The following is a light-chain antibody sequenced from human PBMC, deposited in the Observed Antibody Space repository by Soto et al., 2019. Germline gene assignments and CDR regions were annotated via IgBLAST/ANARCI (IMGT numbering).Light chain of an antibody. V-gene: IGKV1-5*03. CDR3: QQYNSYSWT. CDR2: KAS. J-gene: IGKJ1*01. Sequence: DIQMTQSPSTLSASVGERVTITCRASQIISSWLAWYQQKPGKAPKLLIYKASSLESGVPSRFSGSGSGTEFTLTISSLQPDDFATYYCQQYNSYSWTFGQGTKVDIK. CDR1: QIISSW.